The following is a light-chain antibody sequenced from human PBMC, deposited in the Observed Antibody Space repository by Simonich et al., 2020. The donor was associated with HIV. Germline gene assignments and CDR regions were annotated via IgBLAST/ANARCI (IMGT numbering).Light chain of an antibody. CDR3: QAWDSSTAV. Sequence: SYELTQPPSVSVSPGQTASITCSGDELGDKYVCWYHQKPGQSPVLVISEDVKRPSGIPERFSGSNSGKTATLTISGTQAMDEADYYCQAWDSSTAVFGGGTKLTVL. CDR1: ELGDKY. CDR2: EDV. J-gene: IGLJ3*02. V-gene: IGLV3-1*01.